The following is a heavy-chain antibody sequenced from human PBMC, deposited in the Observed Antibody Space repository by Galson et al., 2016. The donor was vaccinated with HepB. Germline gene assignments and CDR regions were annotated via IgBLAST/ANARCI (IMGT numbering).Heavy chain of an antibody. D-gene: IGHD2-2*02. CDR1: GGHFSGYF. Sequence: SETLSLTCGVNGGHFSGYFWTWIRQTPGKGLEWLGEINHRGNSNYNPSLTSRVAMSVDTSKNQFSLKLNSVTAADTAVYYWARRSPISPGAVDVWGQGTMVTVSS. CDR3: ARRSPISPGAVDV. V-gene: IGHV4-34*01. J-gene: IGHJ3*01. CDR2: INHRGNS.